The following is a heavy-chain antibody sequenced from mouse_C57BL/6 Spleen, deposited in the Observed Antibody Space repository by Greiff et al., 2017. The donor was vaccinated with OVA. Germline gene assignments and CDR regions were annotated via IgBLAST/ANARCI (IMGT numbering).Heavy chain of an antibody. CDR1: GYTFTSYW. V-gene: IGHV1-55*01. J-gene: IGHJ3*01. Sequence: QVQLKQPGAELVKPGASVKMSCKASGYTFTSYWITWVKQRPGQGLEWIGDIYPGSGGANYNEKFMSKATLTVDTSSSTTYIQLSSVTAEDAAVAYCARWKDSSGQREFAYWGQGTLVTVSA. D-gene: IGHD3-2*02. CDR3: ARWKDSSGQREFAY. CDR2: IYPGSGGA.